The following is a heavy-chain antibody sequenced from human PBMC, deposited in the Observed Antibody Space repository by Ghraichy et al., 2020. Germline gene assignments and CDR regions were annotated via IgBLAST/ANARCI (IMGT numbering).Heavy chain of an antibody. Sequence: WGSLRLSCVASGFTLSSYSFNWVRQAPGKGLEWVSYITSSSRTKSYADSVKGRFTISRDNAKNSLYLQMNSLRDEDTAVYYCARGSKVVRFYYYDALDVWGHGTTVTVSS. CDR3: ARGSKVVRFYYYDALDV. D-gene: IGHD4-23*01. CDR2: ITSSSRTK. J-gene: IGHJ6*02. V-gene: IGHV3-48*02. CDR1: GFTLSSYS.